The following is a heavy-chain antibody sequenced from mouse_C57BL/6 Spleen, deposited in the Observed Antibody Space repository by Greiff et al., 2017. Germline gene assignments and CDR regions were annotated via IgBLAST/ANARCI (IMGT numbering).Heavy chain of an antibody. J-gene: IGHJ2*01. CDR1: GYTFTSYW. D-gene: IGHD4-1*02. CDR2: IDPSDSYT. Sequence: VQLQQPGAELVMPGASVKLSCKASGYTFTSYWMHWVKQRPGQGLEWIGEIDPSDSYTNYNQKFKGKSTLTVDKSSSTAYMQLSSLTSEDSAVYYCRSTGTDFDYWGQGTTLTVSS. V-gene: IGHV1-69*01. CDR3: RSTGTDFDY.